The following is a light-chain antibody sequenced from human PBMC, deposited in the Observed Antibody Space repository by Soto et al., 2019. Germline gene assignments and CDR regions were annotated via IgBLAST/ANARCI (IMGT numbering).Light chain of an antibody. CDR2: AES. J-gene: IGKJ2*01. Sequence: DIQMTQSPSSLSASVGDRVTITCRASHNVRTFLNWYQQKPGQAPKLLIYAESSLHNGVPQRFTGGGSGTEFTLTINGLQPEGFATYHCQQTYPTPHTFGQGTTVEI. CDR1: HNVRTF. V-gene: IGKV1-39*01. CDR3: QQTYPTPHT.